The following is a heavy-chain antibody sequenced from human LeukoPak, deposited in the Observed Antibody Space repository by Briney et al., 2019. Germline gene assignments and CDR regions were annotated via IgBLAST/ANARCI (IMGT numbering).Heavy chain of an antibody. CDR3: ATDYYVSGSYYRLFY. Sequence: GGSLRLSCAVSGFPFSTFWMSWVRQAPGKGLEWVANINQDGSEKYYVDSVRGRFAISRDNAKNTLYLQMNNLRAEDTAIYYCATDYYVSGSYYRLFYWGQGTLVTVSS. D-gene: IGHD3-10*01. CDR2: INQDGSEK. CDR1: GFPFSTFW. V-gene: IGHV3-7*01. J-gene: IGHJ4*02.